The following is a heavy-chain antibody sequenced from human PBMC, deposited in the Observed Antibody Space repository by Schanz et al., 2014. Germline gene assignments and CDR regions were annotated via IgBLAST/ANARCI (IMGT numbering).Heavy chain of an antibody. D-gene: IGHD5-12*01. CDR3: ARKVVATIGGYYDN. V-gene: IGHV3-23*04. CDR1: GFTFSTST. CDR2: MNESHSTI. J-gene: IGHJ4*02. Sequence: EVQLVESGGGLVQPGGSLRLSCAASGFTFSTSTMHWVRQAPGKGLEWVSAMNESHSTIYYADSVRGRFTISRDNAENTLFLQMNSLRAEDTAVYYCARKVVATIGGYYDNWGQGTLVTVSS.